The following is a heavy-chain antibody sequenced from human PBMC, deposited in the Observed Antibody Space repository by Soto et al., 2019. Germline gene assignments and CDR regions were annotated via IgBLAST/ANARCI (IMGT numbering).Heavy chain of an antibody. CDR1: GGSFSGYY. D-gene: IGHD3-10*01. J-gene: IGHJ6*02. V-gene: IGHV4-34*01. CDR3: ARARGGLWFGDSGYYYGMDV. Sequence: SETLSLTCAVYGGSFSGYYWSWIRQPPGKGLEWIGEINHSGSTNYNPSLKSRVTISVDTSKNQFSLKLSSVTAADTAVYYCARARGGLWFGDSGYYYGMDVWGQGTTVTVSS. CDR2: INHSGST.